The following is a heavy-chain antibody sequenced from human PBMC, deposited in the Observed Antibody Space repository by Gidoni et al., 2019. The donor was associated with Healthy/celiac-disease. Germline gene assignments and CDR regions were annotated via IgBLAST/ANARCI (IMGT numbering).Heavy chain of an antibody. D-gene: IGHD2-15*01. CDR1: GFTFSDYY. V-gene: IGHV3-11*01. J-gene: IGHJ6*02. CDR3: ATRDCSGGSCYSEYYYYYGMDV. Sequence: QVQLVEPGVGLVTPGGSLRLSCTASGFTFSDYYICWIRQAPGKGLEWVSYISSSGSTIYYAASVKGRLTISRDNAKNSLYLQMNSLRAEDTDVYYCATRDCSGGSCYSEYYYYYGMDVWGQGTTVTVSS. CDR2: ISSSGSTI.